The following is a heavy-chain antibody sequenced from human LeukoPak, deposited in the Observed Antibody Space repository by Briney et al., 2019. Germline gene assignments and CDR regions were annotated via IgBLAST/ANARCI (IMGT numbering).Heavy chain of an antibody. CDR3: ARGTIAWAGVDY. CDR2: INSDGSSI. V-gene: IGHV3-74*01. Sequence: GGSLGLSCAASGFTFSSCSMHWVRQATGKGLVWVSRINSDGSSISYADSVKGRFTISRDNAKNTLYLQMNSLRAEDAAVYYCARGTIAWAGVDYWGQGTLVTVSS. CDR1: GFTFSSCS. D-gene: IGHD2-2*01. J-gene: IGHJ4*02.